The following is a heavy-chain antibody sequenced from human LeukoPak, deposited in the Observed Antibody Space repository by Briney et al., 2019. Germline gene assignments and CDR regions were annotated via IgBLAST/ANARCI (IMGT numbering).Heavy chain of an antibody. CDR3: ARDYQAYCSSTSCSRYFDL. J-gene: IGHJ2*01. D-gene: IGHD2-2*01. CDR2: INPNSGGT. Sequence: GASVKVSCKASGYTFTGYYMHWVRQAPGQGLVWMGWINPNSGGTNYAQKFQGRVTMTRDTSISTAYMELSRLRSDDTAVYYCARDYQAYCSSTSCSRYFDLWGRGTLVTVSS. CDR1: GYTFTGYY. V-gene: IGHV1-2*02.